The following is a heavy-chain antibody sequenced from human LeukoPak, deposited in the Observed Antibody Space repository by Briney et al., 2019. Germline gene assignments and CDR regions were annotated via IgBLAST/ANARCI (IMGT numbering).Heavy chain of an antibody. D-gene: IGHD3-10*01. CDR3: ARGQSTVLWFGELSPPYYFDY. Sequence: SETLSLTCTVSGGSISSYYWSWIRQPPGKGLEWIGYIYYSGSTDYNPSLKSRVTISVDMSKNQFSLKLSSVTAADTAVYYCARGQSTVLWFGELSPPYYFDYWGQGTLVTVSS. J-gene: IGHJ4*02. CDR1: GGSISSYY. V-gene: IGHV4-59*01. CDR2: IYYSGST.